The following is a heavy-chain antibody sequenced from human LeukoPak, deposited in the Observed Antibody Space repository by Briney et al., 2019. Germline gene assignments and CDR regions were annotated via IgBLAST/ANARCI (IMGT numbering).Heavy chain of an antibody. Sequence: GGSLRLSCAASGFTFSAFWMHWVRQAPGKGLEWVTVISYHARDQFYADSVKGRFTVSRDNSRNTLYLQMNSLRAEDSAVYYCAAQPCINGICYLDYWGQGTLVIVSS. J-gene: IGHJ4*02. V-gene: IGHV3-30*03. CDR3: AAQPCINGICYLDY. CDR1: GFTFSAFW. CDR2: ISYHARDQ. D-gene: IGHD2-8*01.